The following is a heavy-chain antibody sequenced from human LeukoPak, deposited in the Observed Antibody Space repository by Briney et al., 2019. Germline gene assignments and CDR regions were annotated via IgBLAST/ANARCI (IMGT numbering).Heavy chain of an antibody. J-gene: IGHJ4*02. D-gene: IGHD6-13*01. CDR3: ATSRRGFEY. V-gene: IGHV3-23*01. Sequence: GGSLRLSCAASGFTFSSYAMSWFRQAPGKGLEWVSAITGGGVSTYYADSVKGRFTISRDNSKNTLYVQVNSLRAEDTAVYYCATSRRGFEYWGQGTLVTVSS. CDR1: GFTFSSYA. CDR2: ITGGGVST.